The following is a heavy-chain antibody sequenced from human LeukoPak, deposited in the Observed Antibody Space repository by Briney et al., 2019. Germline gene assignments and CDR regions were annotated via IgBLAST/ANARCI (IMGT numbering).Heavy chain of an antibody. Sequence: SQTLSLTCAISGDSVSSNSAAWNWIRQSPSRGLEWLGRTYYRSRWYNDYAVSVKSRITINPDTSKNQFSLQLNSVTPEDTAVYYCARDSPLTTVTTFPYWYFDLWGRGTLVTVSS. CDR1: GDSVSSNSAA. CDR2: TYYRSRWYN. CDR3: ARDSPLTTVTTFPYWYFDL. D-gene: IGHD4-17*01. J-gene: IGHJ2*01. V-gene: IGHV6-1*01.